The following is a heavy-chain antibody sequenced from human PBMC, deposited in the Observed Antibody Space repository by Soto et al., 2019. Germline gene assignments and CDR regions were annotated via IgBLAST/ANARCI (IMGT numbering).Heavy chain of an antibody. CDR1: GGSFSGYY. CDR2: INHTGDT. V-gene: IGHV4-34*01. J-gene: IGHJ4*02. D-gene: IGHD3-10*01. CDR3: AREVGDYNAARRNFYFDY. Sequence: SETLSLTCAVSGGSFSGYYWSWVRQTPGKGLEWIGDINHTGDTNYNPSLKSRVMISVDTAKTQFSLNVTSVTAADTAVYYSAREVGDYNAARRNFYFDYWGPGTLVTVSS.